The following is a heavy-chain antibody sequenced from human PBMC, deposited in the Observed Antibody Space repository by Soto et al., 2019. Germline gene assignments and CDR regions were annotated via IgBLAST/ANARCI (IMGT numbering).Heavy chain of an antibody. Sequence: QVQLQESGPGLVEPSGTLSLTCAVSGGSISSSDWWSWVRQPPGKGLEWIGEIYHSGSTNYNPSLKSRVTISVDKSKNQFSLILNSVTAADTAVYYCARDSVVRGITLHYYYGLDVWGQGTTVTVSS. J-gene: IGHJ6*02. V-gene: IGHV4-4*02. D-gene: IGHD3-10*01. CDR1: GGSISSSDW. CDR3: ARDSVVRGITLHYYYGLDV. CDR2: IYHSGST.